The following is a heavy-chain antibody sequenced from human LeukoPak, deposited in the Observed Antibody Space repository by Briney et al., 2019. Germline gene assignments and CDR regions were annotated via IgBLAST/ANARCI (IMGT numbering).Heavy chain of an antibody. CDR1: GFTFSSYA. J-gene: IGHJ4*02. CDR3: ARGSGPLLSSFDY. CDR2: ISYDGSNK. V-gene: IGHV3-30-3*01. Sequence: AGGSLRLSCEASGFTFSSYAMHWVRQAPGKGLGWVAVISYDGSNKYYADSVKGRFTISRDNSKNTLYLQMNSLRAEDTAVYYCARGSGPLLSSFDYWGQGTLVTVSS. D-gene: IGHD2-21*02.